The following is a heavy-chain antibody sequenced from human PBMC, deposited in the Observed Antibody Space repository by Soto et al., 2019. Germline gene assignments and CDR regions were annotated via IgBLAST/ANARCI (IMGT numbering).Heavy chain of an antibody. J-gene: IGHJ5*02. CDR1: GCPISRGGYY. D-gene: IGHD2-2*01. CDR2: IYYSGST. CDR3: ARMIVVVPAAPRGRANWFDP. V-gene: IGHV4-31*03. Sequence: VPLQESGPGLVKPSQTPSLTCTFSGCPISRGGYYWSLIRQQPGKGLGGIGYIYYSGSTYYNPSLKSRVTISVDTSKNQFSLKLSSVTAADTAVYYCARMIVVVPAAPRGRANWFDPWGQGTLVTVSS.